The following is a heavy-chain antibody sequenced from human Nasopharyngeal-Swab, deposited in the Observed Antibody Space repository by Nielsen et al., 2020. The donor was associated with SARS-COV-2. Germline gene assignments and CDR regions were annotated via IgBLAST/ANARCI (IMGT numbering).Heavy chain of an antibody. CDR3: ARGVAGVSMIVVVLTGGSYHFDY. CDR1: GGSLSAYD. CDR2: INHSGNT. D-gene: IGHD3-22*01. Sequence: SETLSLTCAVYGGSLSAYDWSWIRQPPGKGLEWIGEINHSGNTNYNPSLKSRVTISLDTSKNQFSLKLSSVTAADTAVYYCARGVAGVSMIVVVLTGGSYHFDYWGQGTLVTVSS. V-gene: IGHV4-34*01. J-gene: IGHJ4*02.